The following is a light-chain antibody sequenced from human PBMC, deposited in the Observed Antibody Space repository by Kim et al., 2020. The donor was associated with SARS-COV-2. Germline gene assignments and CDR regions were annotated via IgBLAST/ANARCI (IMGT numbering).Light chain of an antibody. CDR3: QQRNNWPHHT. J-gene: IGKJ4*01. Sequence: EIVLTQSPATLSLSPGERATLSCRASQSISNYLSGYQQKPGQAPRLLIYDASNRTPGIPARFSGSGSCRAFTLRIISRQPEDFAVYFCQQRNNWPHHTFGGGTKVEI. CDR2: DAS. V-gene: IGKV3-11*02. CDR1: QSISNY.